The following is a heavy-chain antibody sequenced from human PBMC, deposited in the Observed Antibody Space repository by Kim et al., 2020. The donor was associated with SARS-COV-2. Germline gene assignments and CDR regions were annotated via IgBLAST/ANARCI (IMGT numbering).Heavy chain of an antibody. CDR3: ACSVTIFGVLDREYWFDP. Sequence: SVKVSCKASGGTFSSYAISWVRQAPGQGLEWMGGIIPIFGTANYAQKFQGRVTITADESTSTAYMELSSLRSEDTAVYYCACSVTIFGVLDREYWFDPWGQGTLVTVSS. D-gene: IGHD3-3*01. CDR2: IIPIFGTA. V-gene: IGHV1-69*13. CDR1: GGTFSSYA. J-gene: IGHJ5*02.